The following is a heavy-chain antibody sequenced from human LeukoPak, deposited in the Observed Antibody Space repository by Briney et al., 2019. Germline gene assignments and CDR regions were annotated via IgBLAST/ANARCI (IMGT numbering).Heavy chain of an antibody. CDR2: IYYSGST. V-gene: IGHV4-39*07. J-gene: IGHJ4*02. CDR1: GGSISSYY. D-gene: IGHD3-10*01. CDR3: ARVMRTMVRGVLDY. Sequence: PSETLSLTCTVSGGSISSYYWGWIRQPPGKGLEWIGSIYYSGSTYYNPSLKSRVTISVDTSKNQFSLKLSSVTAADTAVYYCARVMRTMVRGVLDYWGQGTLVTVSS.